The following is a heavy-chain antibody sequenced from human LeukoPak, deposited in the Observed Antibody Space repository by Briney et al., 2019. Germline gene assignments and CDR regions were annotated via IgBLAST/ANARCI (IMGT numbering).Heavy chain of an antibody. V-gene: IGHV1-69*05. D-gene: IGHD3-10*01. CDR2: IIPIFGTA. Sequence: SVKVSCKASGGTFSSYAISWVRQAPGQGLEWMRGIIPIFGTANYAQKFQGRVTITTDESTSTAYMELSSLRSEDTAVYYCARDRGSGSYYYMDVWGKGTTVTVSS. CDR1: GGTFSSYA. J-gene: IGHJ6*03. CDR3: ARDRGSGSYYYMDV.